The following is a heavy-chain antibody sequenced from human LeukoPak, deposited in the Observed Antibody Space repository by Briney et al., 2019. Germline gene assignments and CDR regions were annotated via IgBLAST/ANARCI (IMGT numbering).Heavy chain of an antibody. CDR3: ARGGAVAVSVYLSPDD. CDR1: GYTFTGYY. CDR2: INPNSGGT. Sequence: GASVKVSCKASGYTFTGYYMHWVRQAPGQGLEWMGWINPNSGGTNYAQKFQGWVTMTRDTSISTAYMELSRLRSDDTAVYYCARGGAVAVSVYLSPDDWGQGTLVTVSS. V-gene: IGHV1-2*04. D-gene: IGHD6-19*01. J-gene: IGHJ4*02.